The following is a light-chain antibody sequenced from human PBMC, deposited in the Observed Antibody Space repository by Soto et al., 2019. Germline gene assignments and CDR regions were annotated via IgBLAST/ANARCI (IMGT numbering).Light chain of an antibody. V-gene: IGKV1-8*01. CDR2: AAS. CDR1: QGISSY. J-gene: IGKJ1*01. CDR3: QQYYSYPRT. Sequence: IHMTQCPSSLSASTGYRVTITCRASQGISSYLAWYQQKPGKAPKLLIYAASTLQSGVPSRFSGSGSGTDFTLTISCLQSEDFATYYCQQYYSYPRTFGQGTKVDIK.